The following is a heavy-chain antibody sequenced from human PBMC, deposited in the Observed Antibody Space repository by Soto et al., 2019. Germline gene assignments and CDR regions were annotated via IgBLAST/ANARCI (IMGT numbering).Heavy chain of an antibody. J-gene: IGHJ4*02. CDR3: AKASRKGSAIDFDY. V-gene: IGHV1-8*01. Sequence: QVQLVQSGAELKKPGASVKVSCKASGYTFSNYDMNWVRQATGQGPEWIGWVNPNNGDTGYAQKFQGRVTLTTDISTTTAYMGLASLLSEDTAIYYCAKASRKGSAIDFDYWGQGTLITVSS. CDR2: VNPNNGDT. D-gene: IGHD3-10*01. CDR1: GYTFSNYD.